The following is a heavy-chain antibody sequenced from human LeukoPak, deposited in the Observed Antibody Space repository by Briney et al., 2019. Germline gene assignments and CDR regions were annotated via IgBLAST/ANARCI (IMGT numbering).Heavy chain of an antibody. CDR3: ARESVPTVVTTYYFDY. CDR1: GFTFSSCA. D-gene: IGHD4-23*01. Sequence: PGGSLRLSRAASGFTFSSCAMHWVRQAPGKGLEWVAVISYDGSNKYYADSVKGRFTISRDNSKNTLYLQMNSLRAEDTAVYYCARESVPTVVTTYYFDYWGQGTLVTVSS. CDR2: ISYDGSNK. V-gene: IGHV3-30*04. J-gene: IGHJ4*02.